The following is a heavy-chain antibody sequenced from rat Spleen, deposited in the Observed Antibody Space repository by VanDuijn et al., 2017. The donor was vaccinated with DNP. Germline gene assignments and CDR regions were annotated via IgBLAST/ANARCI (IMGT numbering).Heavy chain of an antibody. V-gene: IGHV5-17*01. J-gene: IGHJ4*01. CDR1: GFTLSDYA. CDR3: TTSTGYYAMDA. D-gene: IGHD3-1*01. CDR2: ISYDVTRT. Sequence: EVQLVESGGGLVQPGRSLKLSCAASGFTLSDYAMVWVRQAPKKGLEWVATISYDVTRTYYRDSVKGRFTISRDNAKSTLNLQMDSLRSEDTATYFCTTSTGYYAMDAWGQGTSVTVSP.